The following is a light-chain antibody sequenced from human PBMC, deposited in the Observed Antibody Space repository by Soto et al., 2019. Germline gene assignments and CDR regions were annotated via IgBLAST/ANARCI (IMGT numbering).Light chain of an antibody. CDR2: LNSDGSH. CDR3: QTWGTGPWV. Sequence: QPVLTQSPSASASLGASVKLTCTLSSGHSSYAIAWHQQQPEKGPRYLMKLNSDGSHSKWDGIPDRFSGSSSGAERYLTISSLQSEDEADYYCQTWGTGPWVFGGGTKVTV. J-gene: IGLJ3*02. V-gene: IGLV4-69*01. CDR1: SGHSSYA.